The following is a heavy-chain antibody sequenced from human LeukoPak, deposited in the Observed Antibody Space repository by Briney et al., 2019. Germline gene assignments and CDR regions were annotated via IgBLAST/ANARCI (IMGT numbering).Heavy chain of an antibody. CDR2: INHSGST. V-gene: IGHV4-34*01. Sequence: SETLSPTCAVYGGSFSGYYWSWIRQPPGKGLEWIGEINHSGSTNYNPSLKSRVTISVDTSKNQFSLKLSSVTAADTAVYYCASVVAVAGTVGYYYGMDVWGQGTTVTVSS. CDR3: ASVVAVAGTVGYYYGMDV. CDR1: GGSFSGYY. D-gene: IGHD6-19*01. J-gene: IGHJ6*02.